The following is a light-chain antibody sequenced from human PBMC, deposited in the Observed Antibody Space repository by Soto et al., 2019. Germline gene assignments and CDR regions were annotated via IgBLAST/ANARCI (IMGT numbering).Light chain of an antibody. V-gene: IGKV1-39*01. J-gene: IGKJ1*01. CDR1: QNIRSY. CDR3: KQNFVTPRT. CDR2: DAT. Sequence: TQMTESPSSLSASVGDRGNIMCRASQNIRSYLNWYQHKPGKATNLLIHDATTLQTGVPSRFSGSGSGTDFTLTIRRLQPEEFATYYCKQNFVTPRTLGKGTKVDIK.